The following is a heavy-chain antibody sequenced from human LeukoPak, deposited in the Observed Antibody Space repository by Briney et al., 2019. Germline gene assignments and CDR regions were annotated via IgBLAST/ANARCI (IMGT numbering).Heavy chain of an antibody. Sequence: GGSLRLSCAASGFTFSDYYMSWIRQAPGKGLEWVSSISSSSSYIYYADSVKGRFTISRDNAKNSLYLQMNSLRSEDTAVYYCARDLGLDDSGSFGWAHFDYWGQGTLVTVSS. J-gene: IGHJ4*02. CDR2: ISSSSSYI. V-gene: IGHV3-11*05. D-gene: IGHD1-26*01. CDR3: ARDLGLDDSGSFGWAHFDY. CDR1: GFTFSDYY.